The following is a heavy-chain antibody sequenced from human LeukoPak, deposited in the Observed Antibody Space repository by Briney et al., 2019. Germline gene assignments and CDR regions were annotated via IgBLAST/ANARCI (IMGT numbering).Heavy chain of an antibody. CDR1: GGSISSYY. CDR3: ARGGRSDNWFDP. Sequence: PSETLSLTCTVSGGSISSYYWSWIRQPPGKGLEWIGYIYYSGSTNYNPSLKSRVTISVDTSKDQFSLKLSSVTAADTAVYYCARGGRSDNWFDPWGQGTLVTVSS. V-gene: IGHV4-59*01. CDR2: IYYSGST. J-gene: IGHJ5*02.